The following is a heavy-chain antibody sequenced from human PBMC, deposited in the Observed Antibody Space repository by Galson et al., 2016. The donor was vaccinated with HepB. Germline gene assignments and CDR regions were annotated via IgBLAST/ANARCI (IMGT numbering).Heavy chain of an antibody. J-gene: IGHJ6*02. CDR1: GFTFNRHA. CDR2: ISAGGANT. Sequence: SLRLSCAASGFTFNRHALTWVRQTPGKGLEWVSTISAGGANTYNADSVKGRFSISRDNSNNNLYLQMNSLRAEDTAKYYCAKSLDSGIWRGYGGMDVWGQGTTVTVSS. D-gene: IGHD3-3*01. V-gene: IGHV3-23*01. CDR3: AKSLDSGIWRGYGGMDV.